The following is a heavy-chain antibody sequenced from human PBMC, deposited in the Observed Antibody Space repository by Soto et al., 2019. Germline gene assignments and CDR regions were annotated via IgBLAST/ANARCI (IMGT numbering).Heavy chain of an antibody. Sequence: SEALGLTCAVYGVYFSCYYRGWIRQPPWKWREWSGEINHSGSTNYNPSLKSRVTILVDTSKNQFSLKLSSVTAADTAVYYCARGRRAAGTKRAYNWFDPWGQGTLVTVSS. J-gene: IGHJ5*02. CDR2: INHSGST. CDR1: GVYFSCYY. V-gene: IGHV4-34*01. CDR3: ARGRRAAGTKRAYNWFDP. D-gene: IGHD6-13*01.